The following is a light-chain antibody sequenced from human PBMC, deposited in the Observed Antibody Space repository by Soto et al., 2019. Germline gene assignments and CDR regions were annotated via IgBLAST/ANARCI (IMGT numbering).Light chain of an antibody. CDR3: QQYNSYSLIT. J-gene: IGKJ3*01. Sequence: DIQMTQSPSTLSASVGDRVTITCRASQNIGAWLAWYQQKPGQGPKLLIYRASNLESGVPSRFSGSGSGTQFTLAISSLQPDDFATYYCQQYNSYSLITFGPGTKVDI. CDR2: RAS. V-gene: IGKV1-5*03. CDR1: QNIGAW.